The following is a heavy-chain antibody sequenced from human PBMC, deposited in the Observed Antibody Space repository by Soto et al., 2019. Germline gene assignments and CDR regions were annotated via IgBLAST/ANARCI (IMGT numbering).Heavy chain of an antibody. V-gene: IGHV3-21*01. CDR2: LSNTGHYI. CDR3: RREEYDD. CDR1: GFPFSSYT. J-gene: IGHJ4*02. Sequence: EVQLVESGGGLVKPGGSLRLSCAASGFPFSSYTMSWVRQAPGKRLEWVSSLSNTGHYIVYADSVRGRFTISRDNAKNSVYLQLNSLRAKDSGVYYCRREEYDDGGQGTLVTVSS.